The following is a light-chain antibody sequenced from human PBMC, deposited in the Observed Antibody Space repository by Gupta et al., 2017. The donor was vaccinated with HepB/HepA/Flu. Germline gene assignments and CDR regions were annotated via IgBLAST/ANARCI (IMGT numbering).Light chain of an antibody. CDR3: MQDQQNPGT. Sequence: EIVMTQSPLSLRVTPEQPVSISCRSIQSLLNSNGHNYLAWYLQKPGQSPKLLIYLGSNRDSGVPERFSGSGSGTEFTLKISRVEAEDVGVYYCMQDQQNPGTFGQGTKVEIK. CDR2: LGS. V-gene: IGKV2-28*01. J-gene: IGKJ1*01. CDR1: QSLLNSNGHNY.